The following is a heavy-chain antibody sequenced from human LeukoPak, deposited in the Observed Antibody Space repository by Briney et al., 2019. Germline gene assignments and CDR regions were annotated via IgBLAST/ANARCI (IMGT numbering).Heavy chain of an antibody. CDR3: ARERDVPV. D-gene: IGHD6-6*01. J-gene: IGHJ6*02. CDR1: GYTFTDYY. V-gene: IGHV1-2*02. Sequence: ASVKVSCKASGYTFTDYYLHWVRQAPGQGLEWMGWINGNSGGTNYAQTFQGRVTMTRDTSISTAYMELSRLTSDDTAVYYCARERDVPVWGQGTTVTVSS. CDR2: INGNSGGT.